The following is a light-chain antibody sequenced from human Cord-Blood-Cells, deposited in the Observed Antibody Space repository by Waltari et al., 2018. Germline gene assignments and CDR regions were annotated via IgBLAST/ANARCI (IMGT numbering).Light chain of an antibody. CDR1: ALPKHY. Sequence: SYELTQPPSVSVSPGQTASIPCSGHALPKHYAYWYQQKPGQAPVLVIYKDSERPSGIPERFSGSSSGTTVTLTISGVQAEDEADYYCQSADSSGTYYVFGTGTKVTVL. V-gene: IGLV3-25*03. CDR2: KDS. CDR3: QSADSSGTYYV. J-gene: IGLJ1*01.